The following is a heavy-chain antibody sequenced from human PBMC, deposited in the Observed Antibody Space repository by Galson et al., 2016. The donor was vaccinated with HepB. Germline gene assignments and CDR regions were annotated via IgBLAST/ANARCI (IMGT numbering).Heavy chain of an antibody. CDR1: SYTFGSYD. Sequence: SVKVSCKGSSYTFGSYDVAWVRQAPGQGLEWMGWISVYNGDTNYAQKFQDRVIMTKETSKSTVFMELRGLRSGDTAVYYCARDRFGSGSDKTWGQGTLVTVSS. D-gene: IGHD3-10*01. J-gene: IGHJ4*02. V-gene: IGHV1-18*04. CDR3: ARDRFGSGSDKT. CDR2: ISVYNGDT.